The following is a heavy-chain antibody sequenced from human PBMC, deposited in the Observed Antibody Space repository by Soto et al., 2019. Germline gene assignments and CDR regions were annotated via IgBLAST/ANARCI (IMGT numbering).Heavy chain of an antibody. CDR1: GFTFSSYG. Sequence: LRLSCAASGFTFSSYGMSWVRQAPGKGLEWVSGISGSGGGTDYADSVKGRFTISRDNSKNTLYLQMNSLRAEDTAVYYCAKEYYSNYGGAFDIWGQGTLVTVSS. D-gene: IGHD4-4*01. V-gene: IGHV3-23*01. CDR3: AKEYYSNYGGAFDI. CDR2: ISGSGGGT. J-gene: IGHJ3*02.